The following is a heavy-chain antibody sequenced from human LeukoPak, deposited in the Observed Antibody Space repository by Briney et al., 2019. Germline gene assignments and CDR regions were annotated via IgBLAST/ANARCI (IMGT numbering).Heavy chain of an antibody. D-gene: IGHD3-3*01. V-gene: IGHV4-59*01. CDR1: GGSIGSYY. CDR2: IYYSGST. J-gene: IGHJ5*02. CDR3: ARGVTIFGVVTKFDP. Sequence: SETLSLTCTVSGGSIGSYYWSWMRQPPGKGLEWIGYIYYSGSTNYNPSLKSRVTISVDTSKNQFSLKLSSVTAADMAVYYCARGVTIFGVVTKFDPWGQGTLVTVSS.